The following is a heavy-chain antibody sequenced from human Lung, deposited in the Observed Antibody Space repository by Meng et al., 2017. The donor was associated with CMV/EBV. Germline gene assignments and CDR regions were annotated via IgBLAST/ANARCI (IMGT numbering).Heavy chain of an antibody. Sequence: YSFTKYGVNWMRKAPGQGPEWMGWISAYNGDTMYAPKVQGRVTMTTDTSTSTAYMELRGLRSDDTAVYYCARDAGTIAVSGIGDYWGQGTLVTVSS. V-gene: IGHV1-18*01. CDR3: ARDAGTIAVSGIGDY. CDR2: ISAYNGDT. D-gene: IGHD6-19*01. J-gene: IGHJ4*02. CDR1: YSFTKYG.